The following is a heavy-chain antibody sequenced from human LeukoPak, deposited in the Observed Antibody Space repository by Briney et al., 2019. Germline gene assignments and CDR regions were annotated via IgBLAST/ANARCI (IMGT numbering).Heavy chain of an antibody. J-gene: IGHJ4*02. D-gene: IGHD3-22*01. V-gene: IGHV3-53*01. Sequence: GGSLRLSCAASGFTFSSYSMSWVRQAPGKGLEWVSVIYSGGSTYYADSVKGRFTISRDNSKNTLYLQMNSLRAEDTAVYYCARVPYYYDSSGYYKAYYFDYWGQGTLVTVSS. CDR1: GFTFSSYS. CDR2: IYSGGST. CDR3: ARVPYYYDSSGYYKAYYFDY.